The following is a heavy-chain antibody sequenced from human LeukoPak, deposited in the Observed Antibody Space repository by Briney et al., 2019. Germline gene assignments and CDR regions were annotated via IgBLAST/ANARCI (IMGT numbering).Heavy chain of an antibody. CDR3: ARDRGNGGPSDY. D-gene: IGHD4-23*01. CDR2: ISVYHGNT. J-gene: IGHJ4*02. V-gene: IGHV1-18*01. Sequence: ASLKVSCKASGYTFTAYGVSWVRQAPGQGLAWMGWISVYHGNTNYALNLQGRVTMTTDTTTTTVHMELRSLRYDDTAVYYCARDRGNGGPSDYWDQGTLVTVSS. CDR1: GYTFTAYG.